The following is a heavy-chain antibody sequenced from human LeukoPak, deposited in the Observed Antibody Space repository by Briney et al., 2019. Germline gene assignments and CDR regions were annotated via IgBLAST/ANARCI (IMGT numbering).Heavy chain of an antibody. CDR2: ISGSGSTI. D-gene: IGHD3-10*02. V-gene: IGHV3-48*04. J-gene: IGHJ6*04. CDR3: AELGITMIGGV. Sequence: GGTLRLSCAASGFTFSSYGMSWVRQAPGKGLEWVSAISGSGSTIYYADSVRGRFTISRDNAKNSLYLQMNSLRAEDTAVYYCAELGITMIGGVWGKGTTVTISS. CDR1: GFTFSSYG.